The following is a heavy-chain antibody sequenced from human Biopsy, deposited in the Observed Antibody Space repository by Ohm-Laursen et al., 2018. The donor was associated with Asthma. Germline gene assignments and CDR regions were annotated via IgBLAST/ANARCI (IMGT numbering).Heavy chain of an antibody. CDR3: ARDQGDSKFDY. Sequence: SDTLSLTCTVSGGSISGYYWSWIRQPPGKGLEWIGYISYSVEYSGSTNYNPSLKSRVTISVDTSKNQFSLKLSSVTAADTAVYYCARDQGDSKFDYWGQGILVTVSS. V-gene: IGHV4-59*07. CDR1: GGSISGYY. CDR2: ISYSVEYSGST. J-gene: IGHJ4*02. D-gene: IGHD3-16*01.